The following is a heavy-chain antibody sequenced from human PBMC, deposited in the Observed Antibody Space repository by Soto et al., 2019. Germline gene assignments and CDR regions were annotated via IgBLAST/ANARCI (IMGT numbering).Heavy chain of an antibody. V-gene: IGHV3-23*01. CDR1: GFTFSSYA. CDR2: ISGSGGRT. CDR3: AKACGYYDSSGFDF. Sequence: GGSLRLSCAASGFTFSSYAMSWVRQAAGKGMEWVSAISGSGGRTYYADSVKGRFTIYRNNSKNTLYLQMNSLRADDSSVSYCAKACGYYDSSGFDFWGQGTLVTVSS. J-gene: IGHJ4*02. D-gene: IGHD3-22*01.